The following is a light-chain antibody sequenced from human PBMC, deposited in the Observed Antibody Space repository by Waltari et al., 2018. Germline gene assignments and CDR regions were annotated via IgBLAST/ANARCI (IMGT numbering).Light chain of an antibody. J-gene: IGLJ2*01. V-gene: IGLV2-11*01. CDR3: SSYAGSDTFVV. CDR2: DIN. Sequence: QSALTQPRSVSGSPGQSVTISCIGTSGDVGGYNYDSWYQHHSGQAPKLIIYDINKRPSVVPDRFSGSRSGNTASLTISRLQAEDEADYYCSSYAGSDTFVVLGGGTKVTVL. CDR1: SGDVGGYNY.